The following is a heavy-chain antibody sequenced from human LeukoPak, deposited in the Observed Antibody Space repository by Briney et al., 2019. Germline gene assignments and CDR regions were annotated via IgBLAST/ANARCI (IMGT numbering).Heavy chain of an antibody. CDR1: GGSISSYY. V-gene: IGHV4-59*01. D-gene: IGHD3-22*01. CDR2: IYYSGST. Sequence: SETLSLTCTVSGGSISSYYWSWIRQPPGKGLEWIGYIYYSGSTNYNPSLKSRVTISVDTSKIQFSMKVNSVTAADTAVYYCARGPYYSDSSGYSSLDYWGQGTLVTVSS. J-gene: IGHJ4*02. CDR3: ARGPYYSDSSGYSSLDY.